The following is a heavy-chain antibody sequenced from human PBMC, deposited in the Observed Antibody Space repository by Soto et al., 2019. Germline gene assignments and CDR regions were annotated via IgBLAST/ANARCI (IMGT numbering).Heavy chain of an antibody. D-gene: IGHD3-3*01. J-gene: IGHJ4*02. CDR3: ARGHYDFWSGYFATLAY. V-gene: IGHV4-59*08. CDR2: IHYSGNT. CDR1: GGSISNYY. Sequence: SETLSLTCTVSGGSISNYYWSWIRQPPGKGLEWIGYIHYSGNTKYNPSLKSRVTISSDTSKDQFSLKLTSMTAADTAVYYCARGHYDFWSGYFATLAYWGQGTLVTISS.